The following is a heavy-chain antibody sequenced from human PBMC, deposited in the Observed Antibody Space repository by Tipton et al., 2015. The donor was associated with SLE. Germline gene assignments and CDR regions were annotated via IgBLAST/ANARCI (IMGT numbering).Heavy chain of an antibody. Sequence: LRLSCAVYGGSFNHYFWSWIRQPPGKGLEWIGEVFHSGSTNYNPSLKSRVTISVDTSKNQFSLILTSVTAADAAFYYCARHSTIRAYNYGRSPSYFDSWGQGTQVSVSS. CDR3: ARHSTIRAYNYGRSPSYFDS. CDR2: VFHSGST. CDR1: GGSFNHYF. V-gene: IGHV4-34*12. D-gene: IGHD5-18*01. J-gene: IGHJ4*02.